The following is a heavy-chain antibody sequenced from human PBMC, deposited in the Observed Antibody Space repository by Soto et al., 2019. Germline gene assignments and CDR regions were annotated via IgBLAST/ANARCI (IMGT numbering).Heavy chain of an antibody. CDR2: IIPIFGTA. Sequence: QVQLVQSGAEVKKPGSSVKVSCKASGCTFSSYAISWVRQAPGQGLEWMGGIIPIFGTANYAQKFQGRVPITADESKSTADMALSSLRSEDTAVYYCAVSTSCQHQHSYYYGMDVGGHGNTVTVAS. CDR1: GCTFSSYA. CDR3: AVSTSCQHQHSYYYGMDV. V-gene: IGHV1-69*01. D-gene: IGHD2-2*01. J-gene: IGHJ6*02.